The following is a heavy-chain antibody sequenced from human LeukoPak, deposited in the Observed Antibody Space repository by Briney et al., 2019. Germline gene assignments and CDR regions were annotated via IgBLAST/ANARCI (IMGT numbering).Heavy chain of an antibody. V-gene: IGHV3-23*01. CDR3: AKGVATGDPFDY. J-gene: IGHJ4*02. D-gene: IGHD5-12*01. CDR1: GFTFSSYE. Sequence: GGSLRLSCAASGFTFSSYEMNWVRQAPGKGLEWVSAISGSGGSTYHADSVKGRFTISRDNSKNTLYLQMNSLRAEDTAVYYCAKGVATGDPFDYWGQGTLVTVSS. CDR2: ISGSGGST.